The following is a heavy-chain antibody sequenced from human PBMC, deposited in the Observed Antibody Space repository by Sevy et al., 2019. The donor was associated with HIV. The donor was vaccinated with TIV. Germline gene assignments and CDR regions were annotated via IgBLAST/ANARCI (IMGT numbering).Heavy chain of an antibody. CDR1: GFTSSSYA. V-gene: IGHV3-23*01. CDR2: ISGRGGST. CDR3: AKDPPRGEQQLVRGY. J-gene: IGHJ4*02. Sequence: GGYLRLSCAASGFTSSSYAMSWVRQAPGKGLEWVSAISGRGGSTYYADSVKGRFTISRDNSKNTLYLQMNSLRAEDTAVYYCAKDPPRGEQQLVRGYWGQGTLVTVSS. D-gene: IGHD6-13*01.